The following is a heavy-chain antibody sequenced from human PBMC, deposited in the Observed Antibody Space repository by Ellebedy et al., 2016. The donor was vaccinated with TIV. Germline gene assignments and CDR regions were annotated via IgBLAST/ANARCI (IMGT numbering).Heavy chain of an antibody. CDR1: GYTFTNYA. Sequence: AASVKVSCKASGYTFTNYAVHWVRQAPGQRLEWMGWINTDNGNTKYSQKFQGRVTITRDTSASTAYMELSSLRSEDTAVYYCAARNCGGGTCYSFFDSWGQGTLVTVSS. J-gene: IGHJ4*02. V-gene: IGHV1-3*04. D-gene: IGHD2-15*01. CDR2: INTDNGNT. CDR3: AARNCGGGTCYSFFDS.